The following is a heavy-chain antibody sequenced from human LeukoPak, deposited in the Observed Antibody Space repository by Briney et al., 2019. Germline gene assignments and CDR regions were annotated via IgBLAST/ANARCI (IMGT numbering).Heavy chain of an antibody. CDR1: GFTFSSYA. CDR3: ARASYYYDSSGYYSDY. D-gene: IGHD3-22*01. CDR2: ISFDGSKK. Sequence: GGSLRLSCAASGFTFSSYAMHWVRQAPGKGLEWVAVISFDGSKKYYADSVKGRFTISRDNSKNTLYLQMNSLRAEDTAVYYCARASYYYDSSGYYSDYWGQGTLVTVSS. V-gene: IGHV3-30*14. J-gene: IGHJ4*02.